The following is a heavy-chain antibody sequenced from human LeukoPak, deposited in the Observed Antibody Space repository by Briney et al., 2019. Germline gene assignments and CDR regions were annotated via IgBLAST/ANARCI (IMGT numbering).Heavy chain of an antibody. CDR3: ARGFSSTTSYYYYYYMDV. J-gene: IGHJ6*03. Sequence: GASVKVSCKASGGTFSSYAISWVRQAPGQGLEWMGGIIPIFGTANYAQKFQGRVTITADKSTSTAYMELSSLRSEDTAVYYCARGFSSTTSYYYYYYMDVWGKGTTVTVSS. V-gene: IGHV1-69*06. D-gene: IGHD2-2*01. CDR1: GGTFSSYA. CDR2: IIPIFGTA.